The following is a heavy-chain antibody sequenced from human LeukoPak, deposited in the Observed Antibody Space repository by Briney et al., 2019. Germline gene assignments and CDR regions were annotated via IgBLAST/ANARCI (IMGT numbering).Heavy chain of an antibody. D-gene: IGHD3-3*01. J-gene: IGHJ4*02. CDR3: ARVKSWSGYNALDY. CDR2: IYSSGST. V-gene: IGHV4-59*01. Sequence: SETLSLTCTVSGGSISSYYWSWIRQPPGKGLEWIGYIYSSGSTNYDPSLNSRVTTSVDTSKNQFSLKLSSVTAADTAVYYCARVKSWSGYNALDYWGQGTLVTVSS. CDR1: GGSISSYY.